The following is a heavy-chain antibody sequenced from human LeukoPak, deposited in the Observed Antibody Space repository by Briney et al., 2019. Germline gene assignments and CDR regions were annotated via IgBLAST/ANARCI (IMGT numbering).Heavy chain of an antibody. CDR1: GFTVSSNY. CDR3: ARDLRYWFDP. Sequence: GGSLRLSCAASGFTVSSNYMSWVRQAPGKGLEWVSVIYSGGSTYYADSLKGRFTISRDNSKNTLYLQMNSLRAEDTAVYYCARDLRYWFDPWGQGTLVTVSS. J-gene: IGHJ5*02. CDR2: IYSGGST. V-gene: IGHV3-53*01.